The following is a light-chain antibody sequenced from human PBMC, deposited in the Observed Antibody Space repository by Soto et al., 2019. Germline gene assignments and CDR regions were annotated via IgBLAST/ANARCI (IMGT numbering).Light chain of an antibody. Sequence: IQMTQSPSSLSASVGDTVTITWRASQSISVHLNWYQQKPGKVPKLLIYAASNLHSGVPSRFSGSGSETDFALTISSLQPEDFATYYCQQSFITPYTFGQGTRLEIK. CDR3: QQSFITPYT. CDR1: QSISVH. V-gene: IGKV1-39*01. CDR2: AAS. J-gene: IGKJ2*01.